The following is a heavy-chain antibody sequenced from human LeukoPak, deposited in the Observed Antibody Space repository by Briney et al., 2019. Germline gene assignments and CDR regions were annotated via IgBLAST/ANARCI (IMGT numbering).Heavy chain of an antibody. V-gene: IGHV1-24*01. CDR1: GYTLTELS. Sequence: ASVKVSCKVSGYTLTELSMHWVRQAPGKGLEWMGGFDPEDGETIYAQKFQGRVTMTEDTSTDTAYMELRSLRSEDTAVYYCATDYPHFTMVRGVINYWGQGTLVTVSS. D-gene: IGHD3-10*01. CDR2: FDPEDGET. CDR3: ATDYPHFTMVRGVINY. J-gene: IGHJ4*02.